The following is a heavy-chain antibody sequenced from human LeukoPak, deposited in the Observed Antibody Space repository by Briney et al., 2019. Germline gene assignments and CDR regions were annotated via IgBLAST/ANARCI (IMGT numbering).Heavy chain of an antibody. D-gene: IGHD5-18*01. V-gene: IGHV3-64*01. CDR1: GFTFSSYA. CDR2: ISRNGGST. J-gene: IGHJ4*02. CDR3: ARWGTALDY. Sequence: GGSLRLSCAASGFTFSSYAIHWVPQAPGKGLEYVSDISRNGGSTYYANSAKGRFTISRDNSKNTLYLQMGSLRVEDMAVYYCARWGTALDYWGQGTLVTVSS.